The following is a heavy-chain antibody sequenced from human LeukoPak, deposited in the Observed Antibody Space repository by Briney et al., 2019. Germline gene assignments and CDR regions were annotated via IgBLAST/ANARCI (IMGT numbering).Heavy chain of an antibody. CDR2: IKSKTDGGTT. D-gene: IGHD3-22*01. CDR1: GFTFSSYW. J-gene: IGHJ4*02. CDR3: TADYYDSSGFFDY. Sequence: GGSLRPSCAASGFTFSSYWMSWVRQAPGKGLEWVGRIKSKTDGGTTDYAAPVKGRFTISRDDSKNTLYLQMNSLKTEDTAVYYCTADYYDSSGFFDYWGQGTLVTVSS. V-gene: IGHV3-15*01.